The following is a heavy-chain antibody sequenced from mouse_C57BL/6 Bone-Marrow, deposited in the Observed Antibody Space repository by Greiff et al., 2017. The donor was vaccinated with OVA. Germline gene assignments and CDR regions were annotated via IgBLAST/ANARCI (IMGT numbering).Heavy chain of an antibody. CDR2: IDPETGGT. CDR1: GYTFTDYE. J-gene: IGHJ4*01. Sequence: VQLQQSGAELVRPGASVTLSCKASGYTFTDYEMHWVKQTPVHGLEWIGAIDPETGGTAYNQKFQGKAILTADKSSSTAYLALSSLTAEDSAVYYCTREGLWAMDDWGQGTSVTVSA. V-gene: IGHV1-15*01. D-gene: IGHD1-1*02. CDR3: TREGLWAMDD.